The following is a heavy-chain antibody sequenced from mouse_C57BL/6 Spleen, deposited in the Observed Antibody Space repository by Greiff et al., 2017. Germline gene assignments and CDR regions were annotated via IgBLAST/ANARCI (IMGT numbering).Heavy chain of an antibody. CDR2: ISSGSSTI. J-gene: IGHJ4*01. D-gene: IGHD2-5*01. Sequence: EVQRVESGGGLVKPGGSLKLSCAASGFTFSDYGMHWVRQAPETGLEWVAYISSGSSTIDYADTVKGRFTISRDNAKNTLFLQMTRLRSEDTAMYYCARQDSNYYAMDYWGQGTSVTVSS. CDR3: ARQDSNYYAMDY. CDR1: GFTFSDYG. V-gene: IGHV5-17*01.